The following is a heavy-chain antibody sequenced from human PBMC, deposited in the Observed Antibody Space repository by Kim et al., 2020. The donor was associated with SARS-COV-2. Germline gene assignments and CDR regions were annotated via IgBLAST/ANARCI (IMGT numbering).Heavy chain of an antibody. J-gene: IGHJ3*01. V-gene: IGHV1-18*01. CDR2: IGVYSGNT. CDR3: VRDEGSSWYLGAFDV. Sequence: ASVKVSCKASDYTFINYGISWVRQAPGQGLEWMGWIGVYSGNTAYAQKFQGRITMTTDTSTSTAYMELRSLRSDDTAVYCCVRDEGSSWYLGAFDVWGQGTVVTVSS. CDR1: DYTFINYG. D-gene: IGHD6-13*01.